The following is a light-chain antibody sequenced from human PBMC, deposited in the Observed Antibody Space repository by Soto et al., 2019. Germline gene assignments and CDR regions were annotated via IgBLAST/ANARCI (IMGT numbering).Light chain of an antibody. CDR1: QSVSRSY. Sequence: EIVLTQSPGTLSLSPGDRATLSCRASQSVSRSYLGWYQQKPGQAPRLVIFGASNRATGIPDRFSGSGSGTEFTLTISRLEPEDFAVYYCQQYDNSPRTLTFGGGTKVDI. V-gene: IGKV3-20*01. J-gene: IGKJ4*01. CDR3: QQYDNSPRTLT. CDR2: GAS.